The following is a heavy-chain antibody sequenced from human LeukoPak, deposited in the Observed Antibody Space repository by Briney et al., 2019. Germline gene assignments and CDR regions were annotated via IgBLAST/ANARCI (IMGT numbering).Heavy chain of an antibody. D-gene: IGHD3-22*01. V-gene: IGHV3-30*02. Sequence: GGSLRLSXAASGFTFSSYGMHWVRQAPGKGMEWVAFIRYDGSNKYYADSVKGRFTISRDNSKNTLYLQMNSLRAEDTAVYYCAKDHGYYDSSGYSDYWGQGTLVTVSS. J-gene: IGHJ4*02. CDR1: GFTFSSYG. CDR3: AKDHGYYDSSGYSDY. CDR2: IRYDGSNK.